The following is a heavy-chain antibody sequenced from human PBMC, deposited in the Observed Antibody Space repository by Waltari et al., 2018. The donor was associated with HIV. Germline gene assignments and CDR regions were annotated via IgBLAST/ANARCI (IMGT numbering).Heavy chain of an antibody. CDR2: LWQDGSNK. V-gene: IGHV3-33*01. Sequence: QVQLVESGGGVVQPGRSLRLSCAASGFTVRNYGMHWVRQAPGKGLEWGAVLWQDGSNKYYGDSVKGRFTISRDNSKNTLELQMNSLRAEDTAVYYCARDVQGYCAGERCFYGMDVWGQGTTVTVSS. D-gene: IGHD2-8*02. CDR3: ARDVQGYCAGERCFYGMDV. CDR1: GFTVRNYG. J-gene: IGHJ6*02.